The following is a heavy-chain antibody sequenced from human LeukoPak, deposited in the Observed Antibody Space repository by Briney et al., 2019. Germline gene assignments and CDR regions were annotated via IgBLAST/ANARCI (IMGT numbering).Heavy chain of an antibody. Sequence: GGSLRLSCAASGFAVSSKYMNWVRQAPGKGLEWGSVISGSGGTIYYADSVKGRFTISRDNSKNTLYLQMNSLRAEDTAVYYCEKGAGDTSRWFDFWGQGTLVTVSS. J-gene: IGHJ4*02. CDR3: EKGAGDTSRWFDF. D-gene: IGHD2-2*01. CDR2: ISGSGGTI. CDR1: GFAVSSKY. V-gene: IGHV3-23*01.